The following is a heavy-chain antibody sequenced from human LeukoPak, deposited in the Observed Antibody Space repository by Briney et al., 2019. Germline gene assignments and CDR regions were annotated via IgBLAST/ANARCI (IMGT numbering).Heavy chain of an antibody. D-gene: IGHD3-10*01. Sequence: SETLSLTCTVSGGSISSYYWSWIRQPPGKGLEWIGYIYYSGSTNYNPSLKSRVTISVDTSKNQFSLKLSSVTAADTAVYYCARVPRGGYYYGMDVWGRGTTVTVSS. CDR1: GGSISSYY. CDR2: IYYSGST. V-gene: IGHV4-59*01. J-gene: IGHJ6*02. CDR3: ARVPRGGYYYGMDV.